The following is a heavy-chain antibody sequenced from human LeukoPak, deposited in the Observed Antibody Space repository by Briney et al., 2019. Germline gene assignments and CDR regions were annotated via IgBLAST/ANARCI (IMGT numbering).Heavy chain of an antibody. CDR1: GFSFNTYG. CDR3: ARGGPEWPLDY. V-gene: IGHV3-33*01. Sequence: GRSLRLSCAASGFSFNTYGMLWVGQAPGKCLECVAVIWYDGSNTYYADSVKGRFTISRDNSKNTLYLQMNSLRAEDTAVYYCARGGPEWPLDYWGQRTLVTVSS. J-gene: IGHJ4*02. D-gene: IGHD3-3*01. CDR2: IWYDGSNT.